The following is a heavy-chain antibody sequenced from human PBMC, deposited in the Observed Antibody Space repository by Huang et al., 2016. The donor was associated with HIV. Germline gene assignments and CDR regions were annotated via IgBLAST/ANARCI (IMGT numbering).Heavy chain of an antibody. D-gene: IGHD3-10*01. J-gene: IGHJ4*02. CDR3: ARQGLWLPPTDPFDY. CDR1: GYNFDSYW. Sequence: EVHLVQSGAEVKEPGESLTISRQASGYNFDSYWIGWVRQMPGKGLACMGGIYPGDSDTNYDPSIQGQVAISADQSINTAYLQWSSLKASDTAIYFCARQGLWLPPTDPFDYWGQGTPVTVSA. V-gene: IGHV5-51*01. CDR2: IYPGDSDT.